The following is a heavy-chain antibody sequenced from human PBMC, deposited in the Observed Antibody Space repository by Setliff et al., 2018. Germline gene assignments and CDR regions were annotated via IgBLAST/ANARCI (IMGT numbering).Heavy chain of an antibody. CDR1: GGSISSGGYY. J-gene: IGHJ6*03. D-gene: IGHD3-3*01. CDR2: IYYSGSA. CDR3: ARQVSHYDFWSGYYGYYYYYMDV. V-gene: IGHV4-31*03. Sequence: PSETLSLTCTVSGGSISSGGYYWSWIRQHPGKGLEWIGYIYYSGSAYYSPSLKSRVTISVDTSKNQFSLKLSSVTAADTAVYYCARQVSHYDFWSGYYGYYYYYMDVWGQGTTVTVSS.